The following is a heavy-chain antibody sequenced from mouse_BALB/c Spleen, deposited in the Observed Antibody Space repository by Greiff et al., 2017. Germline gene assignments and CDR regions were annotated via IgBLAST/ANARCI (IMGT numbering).Heavy chain of an antibody. CDR1: GFNIKDTY. CDR3: ARGGYDRYFDF. V-gene: IGHV14-3*02. D-gene: IGHD2-2*01. Sequence: EVQLQQSGAELVKPGASVKLSCTASGFNIKDTYMHWVKQRPEQGLEWIGRLDPANGNTKYDPKFQGKATITADTSSNPAYLQLSSLTSEDTAVYYRARGGYDRYFDFWGAGTTVTVSS. CDR2: LDPANGNT. J-gene: IGHJ1*01.